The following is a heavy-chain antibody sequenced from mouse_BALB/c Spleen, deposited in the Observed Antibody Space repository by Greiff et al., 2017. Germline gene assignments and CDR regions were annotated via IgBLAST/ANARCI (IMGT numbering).Heavy chain of an antibody. D-gene: IGHD2-4*01. CDR2: INPGSGGT. CDR1: GYAFTNYL. CDR3: ARDRDYDADAMDY. J-gene: IGHJ4*01. Sequence: VQLQQSGAELVRPGTSVKVSCKASGYAFTNYLIEWVKQRPGQGLEWIGVINPGSGGTNYNEKFKGKATLTADKSSSTAYMQLSSLTSDDSAVYPWARDRDYDADAMDYWGQGTSGTVSS. V-gene: IGHV1-54*01.